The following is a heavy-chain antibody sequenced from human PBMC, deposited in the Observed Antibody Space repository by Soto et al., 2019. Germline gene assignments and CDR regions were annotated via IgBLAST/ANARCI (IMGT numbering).Heavy chain of an antibody. CDR2: ISGGGNDR. CDR3: ARSLFMVAPDSEPFDY. D-gene: IGHD2-15*01. V-gene: IGHV3-23*01. Sequence: VQLRESGGSLVQPGGSLTLSCAASGFPFSSYAMSWVRQTPEGGLEWVAAISGGGNDRYYADFVQGRFTFSRDNSRNILYLHMNSQRADDTAMYFCARSLFMVAPDSEPFDYWGQGTLVTVSS. J-gene: IGHJ4*02. CDR1: GFPFSSYA.